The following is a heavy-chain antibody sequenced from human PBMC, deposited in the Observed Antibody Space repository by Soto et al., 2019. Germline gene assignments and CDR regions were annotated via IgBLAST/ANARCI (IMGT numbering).Heavy chain of an antibody. V-gene: IGHV2-5*02. CDR2: IYWADDK. D-gene: IGHD3-10*01. J-gene: IGHJ5*02. Sequence: QITLKESGPTLVRPTQTLTLTCTFSGLSLSTTGVGVGWIRQPPGKALEWLALIYWADDKRYSPSLKSRLTITKNTSKNEVILTMPNMDPVDTATYYGAQRLRDDGLGRERANYFDRWGQGTLVTVSS. CDR1: GLSLSTTGVG. CDR3: AQRLRDDGLGRERANYFDR.